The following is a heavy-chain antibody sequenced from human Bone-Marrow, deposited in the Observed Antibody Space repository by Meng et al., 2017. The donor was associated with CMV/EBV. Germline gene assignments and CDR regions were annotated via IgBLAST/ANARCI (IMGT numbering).Heavy chain of an antibody. CDR1: GFTFSSYG. CDR2: IWYDGSNK. Sequence: GGSLRLSCAASGFTFSSYGMHWVRQAPGKGLEWVAVIWYDGSNKYYADSVKGRFTISRDNSKNTLYLQMNSLRAEDTAVYYCARDQDYGDIPDFDYWGQGTLVTVSS. V-gene: IGHV3-33*01. J-gene: IGHJ4*02. D-gene: IGHD4-17*01. CDR3: ARDQDYGDIPDFDY.